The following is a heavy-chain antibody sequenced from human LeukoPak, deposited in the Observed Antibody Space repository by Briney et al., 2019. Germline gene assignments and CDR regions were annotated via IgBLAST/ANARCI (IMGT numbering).Heavy chain of an antibody. J-gene: IGHJ3*02. CDR3: AREIYCSASSCTGGVFDI. V-gene: IGHV3-53*01. CDR2: IYSGGST. CDR1: GFTVSSNH. D-gene: IGHD2-15*01. Sequence: GGSLRLSCAASGFTVSSNHMSWVRQAPGKGLEWVSVIYSGGSTYYADSVKGRFTISRDNSKNTLYLQMNSLRVEDTAVYYCAREIYCSASSCTGGVFDIWGQGTMVTVSS.